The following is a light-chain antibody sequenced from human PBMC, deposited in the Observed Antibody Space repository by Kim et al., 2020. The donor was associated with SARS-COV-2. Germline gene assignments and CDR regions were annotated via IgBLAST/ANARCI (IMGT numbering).Light chain of an antibody. V-gene: IGKV3-11*01. CDR2: DAS. J-gene: IGKJ4*01. CDR1: QSVSSY. Sequence: PGERATLSCRAGQSVSSYLAWYQQKPGQAPRLLIYDASNRATGIPARFSGSGSGTDFTLTISSLEPEDFAVYYCQQRSNWPPALTFGGGTKVDIK. CDR3: QQRSNWPPALT.